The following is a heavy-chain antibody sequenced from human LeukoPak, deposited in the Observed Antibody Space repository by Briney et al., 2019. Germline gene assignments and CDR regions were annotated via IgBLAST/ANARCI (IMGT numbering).Heavy chain of an antibody. CDR3: ARLLAYCGGDCPTTNFDY. V-gene: IGHV3-7*01. D-gene: IGHD2-21*01. CDR1: GFTFSSYW. Sequence: GGSLRLSCAASGFTFSSYWMSWVRQAPGKGLEWVANIKQDGGEKYYVDSVKGRFTISRDKAKNSLFLQMNSLRAEDTAVYYCARLLAYCGGDCPTTNFDYWGQGTLVTVSS. CDR2: IKQDGGEK. J-gene: IGHJ4*02.